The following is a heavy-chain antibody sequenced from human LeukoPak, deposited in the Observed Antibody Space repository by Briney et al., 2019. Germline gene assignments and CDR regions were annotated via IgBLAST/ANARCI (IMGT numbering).Heavy chain of an antibody. D-gene: IGHD6-19*01. CDR1: GYTFTSYA. CDR2: INPNSGGT. Sequence: ASVKVSCKASGYTFTSYAMNWVRQAPGQGLEWMGWINPNSGGTNYAQKFQGRVTMTTDTSTSTVFMELRSLRSDDTAVYYCAREKSQIAVAGTAVFDYWGQGTLVTVSS. V-gene: IGHV1-18*01. J-gene: IGHJ4*02. CDR3: AREKSQIAVAGTAVFDY.